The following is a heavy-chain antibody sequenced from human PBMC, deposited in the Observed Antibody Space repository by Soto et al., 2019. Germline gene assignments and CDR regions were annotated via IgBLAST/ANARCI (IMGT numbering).Heavy chain of an antibody. CDR3: ARERAAGYYYYGMDV. D-gene: IGHD6-13*01. J-gene: IGHJ6*02. V-gene: IGHV1-2*02. Sequence: ASVKVSCKASGYTFTGYYMHWVRQASGQGLEWMGWINPNSGGTNYAQKFQGRVTMTRDTSISTAYMELSRLRSDDTAVYYCARERAAGYYYYGMDVWGQGTTVTVSS. CDR2: INPNSGGT. CDR1: GYTFTGYY.